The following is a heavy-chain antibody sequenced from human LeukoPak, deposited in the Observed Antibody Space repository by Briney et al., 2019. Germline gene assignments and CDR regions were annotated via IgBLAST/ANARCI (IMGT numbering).Heavy chain of an antibody. CDR1: GFTFSSYG. Sequence: GGSLRLSCAASGFTFSSYGMHWVRQVPGRGLEWVAVISYDAKSSYHVDSVKGRFTISRDNSKNTLFLQMDSLRAEDTAVYYCAKTGGFVAYYYYMDVWGKGTTVTVSS. V-gene: IGHV3-30*18. D-gene: IGHD1-14*01. CDR3: AKTGGFVAYYYYMDV. J-gene: IGHJ6*03. CDR2: ISYDAKSS.